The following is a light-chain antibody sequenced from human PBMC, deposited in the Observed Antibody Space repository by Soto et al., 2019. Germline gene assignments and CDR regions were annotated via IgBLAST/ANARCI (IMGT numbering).Light chain of an antibody. CDR2: EGI. Sequence: QSALTQPASVSGSPGQSITISGTGTSSDIGTYNLVSWYQHYPGKAPKLMIYEGIKRPSGVSNRFSGSKSGNTAFLTISGLQAEDDADYYCCSYAGSGADNYVFGSGTKVTVL. V-gene: IGLV2-23*01. CDR3: CSYAGSGADNYV. J-gene: IGLJ1*01. CDR1: SSDIGTYNL.